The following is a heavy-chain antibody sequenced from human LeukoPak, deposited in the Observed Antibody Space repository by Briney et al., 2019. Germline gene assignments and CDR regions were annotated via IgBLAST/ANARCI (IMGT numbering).Heavy chain of an antibody. Sequence: PGGSLRLSCAASGFTFSSYAMHWVRQAPGKGLEWVAVISYDGSNKYYADSVKGRFTISRDNSKNTLYLQMNSLRAEDTAVYYCARFDLIYGTTVTPYYYYGMDVWGQGTTVTVSS. D-gene: IGHD4-11*01. J-gene: IGHJ6*02. V-gene: IGHV3-30-3*01. CDR3: ARFDLIYGTTVTPYYYYGMDV. CDR2: ISYDGSNK. CDR1: GFTFSSYA.